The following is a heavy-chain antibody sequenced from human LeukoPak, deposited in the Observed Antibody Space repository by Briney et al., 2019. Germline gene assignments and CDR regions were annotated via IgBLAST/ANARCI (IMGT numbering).Heavy chain of an antibody. CDR1: GGSISSYY. Sequence: SETLSLTCTVSGGSISSYYWSWIRQPPGKGLEWIGYIYYSGSTNYNPPLKSRVTISVDTSKNQFSLKLSSVTAADTAVYYCARNIGAALNWFDPWGQGTLVTVSS. V-gene: IGHV4-59*01. CDR3: ARNIGAALNWFDP. J-gene: IGHJ5*02. D-gene: IGHD6-25*01. CDR2: IYYSGST.